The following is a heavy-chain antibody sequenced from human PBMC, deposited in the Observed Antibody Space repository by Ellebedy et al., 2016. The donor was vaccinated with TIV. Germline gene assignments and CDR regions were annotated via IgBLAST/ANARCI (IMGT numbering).Heavy chain of an antibody. CDR2: IVSAGDT. V-gene: IGHV3-13*01. D-gene: IGHD6-13*01. CDR3: ARASAGLDY. Sequence: GESLKISCAASGFTFSSNDMHWVRQGTGKGLEWVSAIVSAGDTSYSGSVKGRFTISSKNGKNSVYLQMNSLRAEDTAVYYCARASAGLDYWGQGTLFTVSS. CDR1: GFTFSSND. J-gene: IGHJ4*02.